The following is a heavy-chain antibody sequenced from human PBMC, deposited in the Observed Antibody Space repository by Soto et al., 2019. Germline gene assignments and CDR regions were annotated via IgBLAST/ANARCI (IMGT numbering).Heavy chain of an antibody. CDR2: IKQDGTSK. CDR1: GFTFTYYW. J-gene: IGHJ4*02. D-gene: IGHD3-9*01. Sequence: EVQLVESGGGVVQPGGSLRLSCAASGFTFTYYWMSWVRQAPGKGLEWVANIKQDGTSKYYADSVKGRFTFSRDSGKPSIHLQMDSLRDDVTVGYRCARLGFIIIARDFESWGPGNVVTVSS. V-gene: IGHV3-7*05. CDR3: ARLGFIIIARDFES.